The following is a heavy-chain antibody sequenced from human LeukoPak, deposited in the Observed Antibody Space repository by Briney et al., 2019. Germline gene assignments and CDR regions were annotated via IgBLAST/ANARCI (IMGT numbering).Heavy chain of an antibody. D-gene: IGHD3-10*01. CDR2: ISYDGAYT. Sequence: PGGSLRLSCAASGFTFNSYAMHWVRQAPGKGLEWVALISYDGAYTNYADSVKGRVTISRDNSKNTLDLQLNSLRAEDTAVYYCAGDSTYYYVSGSSGPHCFDYWGQGTLVTVSS. J-gene: IGHJ4*02. V-gene: IGHV3-30*01. CDR1: GFTFNSYA. CDR3: AGDSTYYYVSGSSGPHCFDY.